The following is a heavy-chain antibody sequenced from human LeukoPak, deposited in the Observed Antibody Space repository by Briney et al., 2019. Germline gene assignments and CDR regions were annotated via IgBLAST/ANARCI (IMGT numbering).Heavy chain of an antibody. V-gene: IGHV5-51*01. Sequence: GESLKISCKASGYRFTNYWIGWVRQMPGKGLEHMAIIYPGNYDARYSPSFQGQVTISADRSIDTTYLQWSSLKTSDTAMYYCARALRTGQGDYAQVLWGQGTLVTVSS. CDR2: IYPGNYDA. J-gene: IGHJ4*02. CDR3: ARALRTGQGDYAQVL. CDR1: GYRFTNYW. D-gene: IGHD4-17*01.